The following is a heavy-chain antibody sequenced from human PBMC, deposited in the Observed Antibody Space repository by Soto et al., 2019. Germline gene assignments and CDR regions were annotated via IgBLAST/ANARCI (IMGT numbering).Heavy chain of an antibody. CDR3: GRALGGGYYYYGMDV. CDR2: IYHSGST. V-gene: IGHV4-4*02. CDR1: GGSISSSNW. Sequence: KTSETMSLTCAVSGGSISSSNWWSWVRQPPGKGLEWIGEIYHSGSTNYNPSLKSRVTISVDKSKNQFSLKLSSVTAADTAVYYFGRALGGGYYYYGMDVWGQGTTVTVSS. J-gene: IGHJ6*02. D-gene: IGHD3-16*01.